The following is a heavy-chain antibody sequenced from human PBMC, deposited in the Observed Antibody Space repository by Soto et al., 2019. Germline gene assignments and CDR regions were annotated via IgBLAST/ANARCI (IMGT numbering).Heavy chain of an antibody. CDR3: ARGRLRDRSGYYYSPWFDP. Sequence: GGSLRLSCAASGFTFSSYAMTWVRQAPGKGLEWVSGVSGTGGSAYYADSVKGRFTISRDKSTNTLYLHMNSLRAADTAVYYCARGRLRDRSGYYYSPWFDPWGQGTLVTVSS. CDR2: VSGTGGSA. V-gene: IGHV3-23*01. J-gene: IGHJ5*02. D-gene: IGHD3-22*01. CDR1: GFTFSSYA.